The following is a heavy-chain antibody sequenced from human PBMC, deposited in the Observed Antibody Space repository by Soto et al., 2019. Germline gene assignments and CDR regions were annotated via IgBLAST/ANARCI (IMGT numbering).Heavy chain of an antibody. CDR2: IIPIFGTA. D-gene: IGHD4-17*01. V-gene: IGHV1-69*01. CDR3: ASGATVTKYSYYGMDV. CDR1: GGTFSSYA. Sequence: QVQLVQSGAEVKKPGSSVKVSCKASGGTFSSYAISWVRQAPGQGLEWMGAIIPIFGTANYTQKFQGRVTITADESTSTAYMELSSLRSEDTAVYYCASGATVTKYSYYGMDVWGQGTTVTVSS. J-gene: IGHJ6*02.